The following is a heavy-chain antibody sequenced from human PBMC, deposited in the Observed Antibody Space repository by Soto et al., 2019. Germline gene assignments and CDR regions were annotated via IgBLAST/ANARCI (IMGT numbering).Heavy chain of an antibody. Sequence: QVQLVQSGAEVKKPGASVKVSCKASGYTFTSYYMHWVRQAPGQGLEWMGIINPSGGSTSYAQKFQGRVTMTRDTSTSTVYMELSSLRSEDTAVYYCAKDFGAVDTAMVLGYWGQGTLVTVSS. D-gene: IGHD5-18*01. V-gene: IGHV1-46*01. J-gene: IGHJ1*01. CDR1: GYTFTSYY. CDR3: AKDFGAVDTAMVLGY. CDR2: INPSGGST.